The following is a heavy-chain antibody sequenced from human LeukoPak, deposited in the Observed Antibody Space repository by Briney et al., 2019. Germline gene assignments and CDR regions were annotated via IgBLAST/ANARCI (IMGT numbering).Heavy chain of an antibody. V-gene: IGHV4-30-4*02. J-gene: IGHJ3*02. CDR3: ARAAWLWYSDILTGHRWDAFDI. CDR1: GGSLSSGDYY. Sequence: SDTLSLTCTVSGGSLSSGDYYWSSVRQTPGKGLEWVGYIYYSGRTYSKPSLKSRATISVDTSKNQFCLKLSSVTAADTAVYSCARAAWLWYSDILTGHRWDAFDIWGQGTMVTVSS. D-gene: IGHD3-9*01. CDR2: IYYSGRT.